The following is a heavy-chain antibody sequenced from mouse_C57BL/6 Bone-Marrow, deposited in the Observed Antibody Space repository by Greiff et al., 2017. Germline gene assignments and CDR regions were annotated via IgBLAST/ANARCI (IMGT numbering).Heavy chain of an antibody. J-gene: IGHJ2*01. CDR2: INYDGSST. CDR1: GFTFSDYY. Sequence: EVHLVESEGGLVQPGSSMKLSCTASGFTFSDYYMAWVRQVPEKGLEWVANINYDGSSTYYLDSLKSRFIISRDNAKNILYLQMSSLKSEDTATYYCARNYYGTLFDYWGQGTTLTVSS. V-gene: IGHV5-16*01. D-gene: IGHD1-1*01. CDR3: ARNYYGTLFDY.